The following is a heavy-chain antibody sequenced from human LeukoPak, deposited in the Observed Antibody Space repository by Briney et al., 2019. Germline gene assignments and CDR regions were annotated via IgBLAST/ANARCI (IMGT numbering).Heavy chain of an antibody. V-gene: IGHV3-13*01. Sequence: GGSLRLSCAASGFTFSNYDMHWVRQATGKGLEWVSGIGSAGDTYYPGSVKGRFTISRENAKNSLYLQMNSLRAGDTAVYYCARGPRAYKYSSSWFFDYWGQGTLVTVSS. D-gene: IGHD6-13*01. J-gene: IGHJ4*02. CDR3: ARGPRAYKYSSSWFFDY. CDR2: IGSAGDT. CDR1: GFTFSNYD.